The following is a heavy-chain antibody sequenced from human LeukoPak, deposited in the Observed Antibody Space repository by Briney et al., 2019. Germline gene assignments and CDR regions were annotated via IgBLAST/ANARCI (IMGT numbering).Heavy chain of an antibody. J-gene: IGHJ4*02. D-gene: IGHD1/OR15-1a*01. CDR3: ARDPNKFDY. CDR2: KKDNGSEE. V-gene: IGHV3-7*01. CDR1: GFTFSRYW. Sequence: PGGSLRLSCTASGFTFSRYWMSWVRQAPGKGLEWVANKKDNGSEESYADSVKGRFTISRHNAESSLSLQMTSLIAEDTAVYYCARDPNKFDYWGQGTLVTVSS.